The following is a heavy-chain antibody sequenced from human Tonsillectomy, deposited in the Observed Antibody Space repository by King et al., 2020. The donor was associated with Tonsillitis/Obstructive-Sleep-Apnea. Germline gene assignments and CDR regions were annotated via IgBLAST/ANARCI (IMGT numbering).Heavy chain of an antibody. V-gene: IGHV4-59*01. Sequence: QLQESGPGLVKPSETLSLTCTVSGGSISSYYWSWIRQPPGKGLEWIGYIYYSGSTNYNPSLKSRVTISVDTSKNQFSLKLSSVTAADTAVYYCAREGGVLSSQGYDAFDIWGQGTMVTVSS. CDR3: AREGGVLSSQGYDAFDI. CDR2: IYYSGST. J-gene: IGHJ3*02. CDR1: GGSISSYY. D-gene: IGHD2-8*01.